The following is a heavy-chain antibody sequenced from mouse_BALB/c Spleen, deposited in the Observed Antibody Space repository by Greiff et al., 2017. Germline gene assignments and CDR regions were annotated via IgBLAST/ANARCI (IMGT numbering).Heavy chain of an antibody. CDR3: ARARGDGYDYAMDY. J-gene: IGHJ4*01. CDR2: ISSGGSYT. V-gene: IGHV5-9-4*01. CDR1: GFTFSSYA. D-gene: IGHD2-2*01. Sequence: VQLKESGGGLVKPGGSLKLSCAASGFTFSSYAMSWVRQSPEKRLEWVAEISSGGSYTYYPDTVTGRFTISRDNAKNTLYLEMSSLRSEDTAMYYCARARGDGYDYAMDYWGQGTSVTVSS.